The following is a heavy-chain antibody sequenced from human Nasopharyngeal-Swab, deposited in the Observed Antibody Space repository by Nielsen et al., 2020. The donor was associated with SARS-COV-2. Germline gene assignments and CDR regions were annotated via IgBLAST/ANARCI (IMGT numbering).Heavy chain of an antibody. D-gene: IGHD3-3*01. CDR3: ARNPGYYDFWRGYPNWFDP. CDR1: GGTFSSYA. Sequence: SAKVSCKASGGTFSSYAISWVRQAPGQGLEWMGGIIPIFGTANYAQKFQGRVTITADESTSTAYMELSSLRSEDTAVYYCARNPGYYDFWRGYPNWFDPWGQGTPVTVSS. CDR2: IIPIFGTA. V-gene: IGHV1-69*13. J-gene: IGHJ5*02.